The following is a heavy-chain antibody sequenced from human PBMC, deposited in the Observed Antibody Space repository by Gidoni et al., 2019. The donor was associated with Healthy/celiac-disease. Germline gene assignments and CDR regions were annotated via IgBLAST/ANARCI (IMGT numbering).Heavy chain of an antibody. Sequence: SCAASGFTFSSYSMNWVRQAPGKGLEWVSSISSSGSTIYYADSVKGRFTISRDNAKNSLYLQMNSLRAEDTAVYYCAPDPRGYDRGEYYGMDVWGQGTTVTVSS. CDR2: ISSSGSTI. D-gene: IGHD5-12*01. J-gene: IGHJ6*02. CDR1: GFTFSSYS. CDR3: APDPRGYDRGEYYGMDV. V-gene: IGHV3-21*01.